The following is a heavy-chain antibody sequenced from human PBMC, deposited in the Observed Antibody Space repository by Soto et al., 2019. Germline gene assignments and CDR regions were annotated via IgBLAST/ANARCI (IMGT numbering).Heavy chain of an antibody. D-gene: IGHD3-3*01. J-gene: IGHJ5*02. CDR3: ARGQRFSDWFDP. CDR2: IYSSGST. CDR1: GGAINSYY. V-gene: IGHV4-4*07. Sequence: SETLSLTCTVSGGAINSYYWTWIRQPAGKGLEWIGRIYSSGSTKYNPSLQTRVTMSLDTSKNQFSLRLTSVTAADTAVYYCARGQRFSDWFDPWGQGTLVTVS.